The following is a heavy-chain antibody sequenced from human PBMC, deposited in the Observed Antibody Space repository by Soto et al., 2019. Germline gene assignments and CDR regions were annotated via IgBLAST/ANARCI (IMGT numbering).Heavy chain of an antibody. V-gene: IGHV4-34*01. CDR2: MSHSGGT. Sequence: LSLTCAVYGGFVTSGSYYWSWIRQPPGKGLEWIGEMSHSGGTHFNPSLKSRVTISVDTSKNQFTLKMSSVTAADTALYYCARVERGTATTVVDAFDIWGPGTMVTVSS. CDR3: ARVERGTATTVVDAFDI. J-gene: IGHJ3*02. D-gene: IGHD1-1*01. CDR1: GGFVTSGSYY.